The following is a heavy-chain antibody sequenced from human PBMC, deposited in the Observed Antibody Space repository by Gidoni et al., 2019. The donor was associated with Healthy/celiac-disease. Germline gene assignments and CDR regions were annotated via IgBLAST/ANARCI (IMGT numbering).Heavy chain of an antibody. CDR1: GFTFGDYA. J-gene: IGHJ4*02. D-gene: IGHD2-15*01. Sequence: EVQLVESGGGLVQPGRSLRLSCTASGFTFGDYAMSWVRQAPGKGLEWVGFIRSKAYGGTTEYAASVKGRFTISRDDSKSITYLQMNSLKTEDTAVYYCTRGLAEYCSGGSCYYFDYWGQGTLVTVSS. CDR3: TRGLAEYCSGGSCYYFDY. V-gene: IGHV3-49*04. CDR2: IRSKAYGGTT.